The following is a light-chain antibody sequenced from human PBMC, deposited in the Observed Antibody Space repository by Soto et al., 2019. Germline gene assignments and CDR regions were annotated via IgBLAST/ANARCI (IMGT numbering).Light chain of an antibody. J-gene: IGKJ1*01. CDR3: KQYGSSGT. V-gene: IGKV1-5*03. Sequence: DIQMTQSPSTLPASVGDRVTITCRANQSISTWLAWYQQKPGKAPNLLIYKASRLETGVPSRFSGSGSGTDFTLTISRLEPEDFAVYYCKQYGSSGTVGQGTKVDIK. CDR2: KAS. CDR1: QSISTW.